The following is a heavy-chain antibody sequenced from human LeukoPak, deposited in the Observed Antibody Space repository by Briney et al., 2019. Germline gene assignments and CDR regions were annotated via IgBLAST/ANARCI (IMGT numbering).Heavy chain of an antibody. CDR3: AKAPYGYVTCFDY. Sequence: GGSLRLSCAASGFTFSSYAMHWVRQAPGKGLEWVAVISYDGSNKYYADSVKGRFTISRDNSKNTLYLQMNSLRAEDTAVYYCAKAPYGYVTCFDYWGQGTLVTVSS. V-gene: IGHV3-30*04. CDR1: GFTFSSYA. J-gene: IGHJ4*02. D-gene: IGHD5-18*01. CDR2: ISYDGSNK.